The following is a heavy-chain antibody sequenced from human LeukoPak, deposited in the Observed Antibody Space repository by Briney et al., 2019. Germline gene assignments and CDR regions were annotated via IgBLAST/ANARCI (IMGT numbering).Heavy chain of an antibody. J-gene: IGHJ4*02. Sequence: ASVKVSCKASGYTFTGYYMHWVRQAPGQGLEWMGWINPNSGGTNYAQKFQGRVTMTRDTSISTAYMELSRLRSDDTAVYYCARDTKRGSGSYYFDYWGQGTLVTVS. CDR3: ARDTKRGSGSYYFDY. CDR1: GYTFTGYY. CDR2: INPNSGGT. V-gene: IGHV1-2*02. D-gene: IGHD3-10*01.